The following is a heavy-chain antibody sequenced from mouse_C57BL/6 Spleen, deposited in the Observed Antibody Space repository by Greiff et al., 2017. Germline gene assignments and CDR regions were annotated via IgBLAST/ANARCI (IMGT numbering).Heavy chain of an antibody. CDR2: IHPNSGST. V-gene: IGHV1-64*01. Sequence: QVQLQQPGAELVKPGASVKLSCKASGYTFTSYWMHWVKQRPGQGLEWIGMIHPNSGSTNYNEKFKGKATLTVDKSSSTAYMQLSSLTSEDSAVYYCALTTVVAHWYFDVWGTGTTVTVSS. CDR1: GYTFTSYW. J-gene: IGHJ1*03. D-gene: IGHD1-1*01. CDR3: ALTTVVAHWYFDV.